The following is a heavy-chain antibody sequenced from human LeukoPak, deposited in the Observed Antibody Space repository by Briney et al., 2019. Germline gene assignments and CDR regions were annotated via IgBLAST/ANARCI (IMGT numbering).Heavy chain of an antibody. CDR2: INHSGST. V-gene: IGHV4-34*01. D-gene: IGHD3-22*01. CDR3: ARGSGYYDSSGYYPDAFDI. J-gene: IGHJ3*02. Sequence: PAGTLSLTCAVYGGSFSGYYWSWIRQAPGKGLGWIGEINHSGSTNYNPSLKSRVTISVDTSKHQFSLKLSPVTAADTAVYYCARGSGYYDSSGYYPDAFDIWGQGPMVTVP. CDR1: GGSFSGYY.